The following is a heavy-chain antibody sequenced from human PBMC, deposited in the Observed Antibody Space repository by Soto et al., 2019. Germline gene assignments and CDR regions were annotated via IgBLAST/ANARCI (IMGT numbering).Heavy chain of an antibody. V-gene: IGHV3-53*01. CDR2: HYSGGST. CDR3: ARHRHPRGTVGATSPLDP. D-gene: IGHD1-26*01. CDR1: GFSVSGNY. J-gene: IGHJ5*02. Sequence: QTGGSLRLSCAISGFSVSGNYLSWVRQAPGKGLEWVSVHYSGGSTYYADSVQGRFTISRDKSNNTLYLQMRRVRAEDTAVYFCARHRHPRGTVGATSPLDPWGQGTQVTVSS.